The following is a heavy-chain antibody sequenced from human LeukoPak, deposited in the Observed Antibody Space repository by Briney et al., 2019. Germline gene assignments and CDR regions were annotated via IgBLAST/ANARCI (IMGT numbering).Heavy chain of an antibody. J-gene: IGHJ5*02. D-gene: IGHD6-13*01. CDR3: ARHGGSSWYDNWFDP. V-gene: IGHV4-59*08. CDR1: GGSISSYY. Sequence: PSETPSLTCTVSGGSISSYYWSWIRQPPGKGLEWIGYIYYSGSTNYNPSLKSRVTISVDTSKNQFSLKLSSVTAADTAVYYCARHGGSSWYDNWFDPWGQGTLVTVSS. CDR2: IYYSGST.